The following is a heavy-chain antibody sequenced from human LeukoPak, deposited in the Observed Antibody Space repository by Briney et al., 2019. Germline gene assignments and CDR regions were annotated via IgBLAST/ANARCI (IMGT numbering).Heavy chain of an antibody. CDR3: ARDPGEKIAVASWYYFDY. CDR1: GFTFSSYE. CDR2: ISSSGSTI. D-gene: IGHD6-19*01. J-gene: IGHJ4*02. Sequence: GGSLRLSCAASGFTFSSYEMNWVRQAPGKGLEWVSYISSSGSTIYYADSVKGRFTISRDNAKNSLYLQMNSLRAEDTAVYYCARDPGEKIAVASWYYFDYWGQGTLVTVSS. V-gene: IGHV3-48*03.